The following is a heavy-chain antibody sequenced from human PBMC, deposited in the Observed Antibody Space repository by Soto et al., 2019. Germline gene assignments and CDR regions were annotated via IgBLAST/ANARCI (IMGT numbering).Heavy chain of an antibody. V-gene: IGHV3-15*07. J-gene: IGHJ4*02. D-gene: IGHD1-1*01. CDR2: INSRIHGGSA. CDR3: IIRPYNNSIDF. Sequence: GGSLRLSCAASGFSFTRAWMNWVRQAPGKGLEWVARINSRIHGGSADYSAPVKGRFTILRDDSENTVDPQMNSLQTEDTAVYYCIIRPYNNSIDFWGQGTLVTVS. CDR1: GFSFTRAW.